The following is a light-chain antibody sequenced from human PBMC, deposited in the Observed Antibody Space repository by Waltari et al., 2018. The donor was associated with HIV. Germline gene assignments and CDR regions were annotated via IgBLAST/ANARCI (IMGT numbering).Light chain of an antibody. V-gene: IGLV6-57*04. CDR1: SGSIANKY. Sequence: NFMLTQPHSMSESPGKTVTISCTRSSGSIANKYVQWYQQRPGSGPVTMIYENALRPSGVPDRFSGSIDSSSTSASLTISGLKTEDEADYYCQSYDSLTVVFGGGTKLTVL. CDR2: ENA. CDR3: QSYDSLTVV. J-gene: IGLJ2*01.